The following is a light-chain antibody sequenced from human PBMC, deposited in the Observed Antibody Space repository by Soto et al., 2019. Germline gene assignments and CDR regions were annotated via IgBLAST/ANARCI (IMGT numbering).Light chain of an antibody. CDR3: QQYEKWPPSIT. Sequence: EIVMTQSPATLSVSPVYIATLSCRAGQPLNNNVAWYQHKPGQAPRLLIYGASTRATGISARFSGSGSGTEFNLTISSLQSEDFAVYYCQQYEKWPPSITFGQGTRLEIK. J-gene: IGKJ5*01. V-gene: IGKV3-15*01. CDR2: GAS. CDR1: QPLNNN.